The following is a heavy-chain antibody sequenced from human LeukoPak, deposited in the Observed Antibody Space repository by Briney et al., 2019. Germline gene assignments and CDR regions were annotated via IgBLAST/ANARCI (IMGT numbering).Heavy chain of an antibody. V-gene: IGHV3-30*19. D-gene: IGHD1-7*01. J-gene: IGHJ4*02. CDR2: ISKDGSDK. Sequence: GRSLRLSCEASGFTFSSYGMHWVRQAPGKGLEWVAVISKDGSDKYYPGSVRGRFTISRDNSKNTIYLQMDSLRAEDTAIYYCARDYWWNYDYWGQGTLVTVSS. CDR1: GFTFSSYG. CDR3: ARDYWWNYDY.